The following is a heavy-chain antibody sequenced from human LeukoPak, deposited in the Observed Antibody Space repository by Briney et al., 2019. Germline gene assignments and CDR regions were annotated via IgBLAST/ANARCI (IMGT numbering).Heavy chain of an antibody. V-gene: IGHV3-20*04. Sequence: GGSLRLSCAASEFSVGSNYMTWVRQAPGKGLEWVSNINWNGGSTGYADSVRGRFTISRDNAKNSLYLQMNSLRAEDTALYYCARVSDISVAAYFDYWGQGTRVTVSS. D-gene: IGHD6-19*01. J-gene: IGHJ4*02. CDR3: ARVSDISVAAYFDY. CDR1: EFSVGSNY. CDR2: INWNGGST.